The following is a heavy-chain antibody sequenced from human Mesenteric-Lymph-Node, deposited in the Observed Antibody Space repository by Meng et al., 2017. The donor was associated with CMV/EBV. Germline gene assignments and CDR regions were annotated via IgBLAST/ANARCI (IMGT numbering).Heavy chain of an antibody. D-gene: IGHD2-8*01. J-gene: IGHJ6*02. CDR3: ARANGGRYYYGMDV. CDR1: GDSISRHY. CDR2: IYYSGST. Sequence: GSLRLSCTVSGDSISRHYWTWIRQPPGKGLEWIGYIYYSGSTSYNPSLENRVTISVDTSKNQLSLKLSSVTAADTAVYYCARANGGRYYYGMDVWGQGTTVTVSS. V-gene: IGHV4-59*11.